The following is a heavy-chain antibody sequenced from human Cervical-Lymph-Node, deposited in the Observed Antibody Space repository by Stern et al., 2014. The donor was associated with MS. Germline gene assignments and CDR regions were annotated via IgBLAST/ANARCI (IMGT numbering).Heavy chain of an antibody. D-gene: IGHD2-15*01. CDR3: ARGQVILVVVAAPLDYYGMDV. CDR2: IIPICGTA. CDR1: GGTFGSYA. Sequence: VQLVQSGAEVKKPGSSVKVSCKASGGTFGSYAISWVRQAPGQGLEWMGGIIPICGTANYPQQFQGRATITADESTSTAYMELSSLRSEDTAVYYCARGQVILVVVAAPLDYYGMDVWGQRTTVTVSS. V-gene: IGHV1-69*01. J-gene: IGHJ6*02.